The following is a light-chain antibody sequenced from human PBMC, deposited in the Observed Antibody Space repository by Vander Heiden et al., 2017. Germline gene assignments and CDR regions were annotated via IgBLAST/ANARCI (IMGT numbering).Light chain of an antibody. CDR3: HQSYSTPHT. Sequence: PSSLSASVGDRVTITCRASRSITSYLNWYQQKPGKAPKFLISTASHLQSGVPPRFNGSGSGADFILLISSLQPEDFATYFCHQSYSTPHTFGLGTKVEIK. V-gene: IGKV1-39*01. CDR1: RSITSY. J-gene: IGKJ1*01. CDR2: TAS.